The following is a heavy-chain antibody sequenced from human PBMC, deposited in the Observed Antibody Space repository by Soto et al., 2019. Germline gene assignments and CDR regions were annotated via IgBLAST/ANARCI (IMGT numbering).Heavy chain of an antibody. CDR1: GFIFSDFW. V-gene: IGHV3-74*03. CDR3: SFPGGYRGFDV. J-gene: IGHJ6*02. Sequence: EVEMVESGGGLVQPGGSLRLSCTASGFIFSDFWMHWVRQAPGKGLEWVSRIRGDGDYITYADSVNGRFTASRDNAKNTVYSPMNRLRVEETAFYYWSFPGGYRGFDVFGQGTPVTASS. CDR2: IRGDGDYI. D-gene: IGHD5-18*01.